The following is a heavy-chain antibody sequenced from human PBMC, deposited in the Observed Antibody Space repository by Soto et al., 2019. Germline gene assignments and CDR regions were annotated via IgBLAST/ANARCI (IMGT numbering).Heavy chain of an antibody. CDR1: GYTFTSYG. Sequence: GASVKVSCKASGYTFTSYGISWVRQAPGQGLEWMGWISAYNGNTNYAQKLQGRVTMTTDTSTSTAYMELSSLRSEDTAVYYCARNYYDSSGYYYLWYFDLWGRGTLVTVSS. V-gene: IGHV1-18*01. CDR3: ARNYYDSSGYYYLWYFDL. CDR2: ISAYNGNT. J-gene: IGHJ2*01. D-gene: IGHD3-22*01.